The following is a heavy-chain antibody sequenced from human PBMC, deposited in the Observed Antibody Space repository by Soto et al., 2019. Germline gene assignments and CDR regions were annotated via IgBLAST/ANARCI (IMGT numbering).Heavy chain of an antibody. CDR2: ISSSGSVI. D-gene: IGHD3-22*01. J-gene: IGHJ4*02. V-gene: IGHV3-48*03. Sequence: GGSLRLSCAAFGFSFSNYEMNWVRQAPGKGLEWVSYISSSGSVIYYADSVKGRSTISRDNAKNSLYLQMNSLRAEDTAAYYCAREAYDYYDSSGYCPFDHWGQGTLVTVSS. CDR3: AREAYDYYDSSGYCPFDH. CDR1: GFSFSNYE.